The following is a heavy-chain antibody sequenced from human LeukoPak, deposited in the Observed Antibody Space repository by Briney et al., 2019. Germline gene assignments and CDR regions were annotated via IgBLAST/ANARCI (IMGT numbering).Heavy chain of an antibody. CDR2: INHSGST. CDR3: ASDSGSSYYYYYDMDV. CDR1: GGSFSGYY. V-gene: IGHV4-34*01. Sequence: PSETLSLTCAVYGGSFSGYYWSWIRQPPGKGLEWIGEINHSGSTNYNPSLKSRVTISVDTSKNQFSLKLSSVTAADTAVYYCASDSGSSYYYYYDMDVWGQGTTVTVSS. J-gene: IGHJ6*02. D-gene: IGHD6-13*01.